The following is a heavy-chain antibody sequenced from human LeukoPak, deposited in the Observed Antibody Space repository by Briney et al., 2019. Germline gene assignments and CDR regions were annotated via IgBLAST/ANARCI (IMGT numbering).Heavy chain of an antibody. Sequence: PGGSLRLSCAASGFTFSSYAMSWVRQAPGKGLEWVAVIWYDGSNKYYADSVKGRFTISRDNSKNTLYLQMNSLRAEDTAVYYCARERSTVAPPHPFDYWGQETLVTVSS. D-gene: IGHD4-23*01. CDR3: ARERSTVAPPHPFDY. CDR1: GFTFSSYA. V-gene: IGHV3-33*08. CDR2: IWYDGSNK. J-gene: IGHJ4*02.